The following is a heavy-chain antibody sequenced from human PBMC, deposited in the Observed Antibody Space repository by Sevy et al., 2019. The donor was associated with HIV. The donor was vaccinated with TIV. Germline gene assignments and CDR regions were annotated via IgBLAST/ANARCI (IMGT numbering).Heavy chain of an antibody. CDR3: ARGDEWSNGNEYFQY. CDR1: GFTFSTYG. Sequence: GGSLRLSCAASGFTFSTYGMHWVRQAPGKGLGWVAVIWYEGSNKYYADSVKGRFTISRDNSKNTLYLQMNSLRVEDTAVYYCARGDEWSNGNEYFQYWGQGTLVTVSS. V-gene: IGHV3-33*01. J-gene: IGHJ1*01. D-gene: IGHD3-3*01. CDR2: IWYEGSNK.